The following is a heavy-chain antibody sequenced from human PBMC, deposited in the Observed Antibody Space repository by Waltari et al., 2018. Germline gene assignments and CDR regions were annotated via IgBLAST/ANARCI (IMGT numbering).Heavy chain of an antibody. CDR3: ARASGRGTAVASSFDY. CDR1: GFTFSSYG. Sequence: QVQLVESGGGVVQPGRSLRLSCAASGFTFSSYGMHWVRQAPGKGLEWVAVIWYDGSNKYYADSVKGRFTISRDNAQNSLYLQMDRLRVEDTAVYYCARASGRGTAVASSFDYWGQGALVTVSS. V-gene: IGHV3-33*01. J-gene: IGHJ4*02. CDR2: IWYDGSNK. D-gene: IGHD6-19*01.